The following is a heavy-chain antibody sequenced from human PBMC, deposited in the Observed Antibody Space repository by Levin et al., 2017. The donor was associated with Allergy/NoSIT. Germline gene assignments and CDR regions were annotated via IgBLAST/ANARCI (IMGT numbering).Heavy chain of an antibody. D-gene: IGHD3-3*01. Sequence: GGSLRLSCAASGFTFSSYSMNWVRQAPGKGLEWVSSISSSSSYIYYADSVKGRFTISRDNAKNSLYLQMNSLRAEDTAVYYCARDYDFWSGYYLTGYYYYGMDVWGQGTTVTVSS. CDR1: GFTFSSYS. J-gene: IGHJ6*02. V-gene: IGHV3-21*01. CDR2: ISSSSSYI. CDR3: ARDYDFWSGYYLTGYYYYGMDV.